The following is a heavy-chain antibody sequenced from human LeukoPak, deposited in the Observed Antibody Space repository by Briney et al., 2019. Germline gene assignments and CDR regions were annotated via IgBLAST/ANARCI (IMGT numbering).Heavy chain of an antibody. V-gene: IGHV4-39*01. J-gene: IGHJ5*02. D-gene: IGHD5-12*01. CDR1: GGSISSGDYY. CDR3: ARPRKYSGYDP. CDR2: IYYSGST. Sequence: PSETLSLTCTVSGGSISSGDYYWSWIRQPPGKGLEWIGSIYYSGSTYYNPSLKSRVTISVDTSKNQFSLKLSSVTAADTAVYYCARPRKYSGYDPWGQGTLVTVSS.